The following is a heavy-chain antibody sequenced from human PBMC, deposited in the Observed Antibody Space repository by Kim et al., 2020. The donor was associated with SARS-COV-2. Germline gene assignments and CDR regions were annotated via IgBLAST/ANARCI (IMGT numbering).Heavy chain of an antibody. CDR3: ARDGRIDY. J-gene: IGHJ4*02. V-gene: IGHV3-21*01. Sequence: SSSIYYADSVKGRLTISRDNAKNLLYLQMNSLRAEDTAVYYCARDGRIDYWGQGTLVTVSS. CDR2: SSSI.